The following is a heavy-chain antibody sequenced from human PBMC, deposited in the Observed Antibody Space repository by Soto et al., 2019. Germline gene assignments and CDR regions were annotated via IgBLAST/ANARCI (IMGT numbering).Heavy chain of an antibody. J-gene: IGHJ4*02. V-gene: IGHV3-23*01. CDR2: ISGSGGTT. D-gene: IGHD2-21*01. Sequence: AGGPMRDWWGAAGGKSGDYGRNWVSNAPGKRLEWVSAISGSGGTTYYADSVKGRFTMSRDNSKNTLYLQMNSLRADDTAVYYCAKVPLRPYFFDYWGLGTLVTVSS. CDR3: AKVPLRPYFFDY. CDR1: GGKSGDYG.